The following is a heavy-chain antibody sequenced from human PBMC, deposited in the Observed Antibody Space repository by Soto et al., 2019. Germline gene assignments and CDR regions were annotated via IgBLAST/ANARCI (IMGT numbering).Heavy chain of an antibody. CDR2: ISSSGSTK. D-gene: IGHD3-10*01. CDR1: GFTVSDYY. J-gene: IGHJ6*02. V-gene: IGHV3-11*01. Sequence: QVQLVESGGGLVKPGGSLRLSCAASGFTVSDYYMSWIRQAPGKGLEWVSYISSSGSTKYYADSVKGRFTISRDNAKNSLYLQMNSLRAEDTAVYYCARDQYYYGSGSYPSYYYGMDVWGQGTTVTVSS. CDR3: ARDQYYYGSGSYPSYYYGMDV.